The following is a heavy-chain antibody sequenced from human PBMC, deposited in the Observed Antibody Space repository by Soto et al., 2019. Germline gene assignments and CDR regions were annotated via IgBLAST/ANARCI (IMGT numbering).Heavy chain of an antibody. D-gene: IGHD6-6*01. J-gene: IGHJ4*02. CDR2: IYYSRST. Sequence: QLQQQESGPGLVTPSETLSLTCTVSGGSISSSSYYWGWIRQPPGKGLEWIGSIYYSRSTSYNPSLTSRVTISVDTSKNPFSLKLSSVTAADTAFYYCARQSSTSMAARYFYYWCQGTLGTVSS. V-gene: IGHV4-39*01. CDR3: ARQSSTSMAARYFYY. CDR1: GGSISSSSYY.